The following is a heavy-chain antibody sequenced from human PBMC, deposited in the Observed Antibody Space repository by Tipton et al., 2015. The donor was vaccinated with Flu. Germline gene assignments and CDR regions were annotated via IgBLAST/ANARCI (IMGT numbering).Heavy chain of an antibody. V-gene: IGHV4-59*12. CDR1: GGSISGYY. CDR2: SHFTGGA. CDR3: ARVHNFDFIPKYFDP. J-gene: IGHJ5*02. Sequence: TLSLTCTVSGGSISGYYWNWIRQPPGKGLEWIGNSHFTGGASYNPSLKSRVTLSEDTSKNEFSLILTSVTAADTALYYCARVHNFDFIPKYFDPWGRGILVTVSS. D-gene: IGHD3-9*01.